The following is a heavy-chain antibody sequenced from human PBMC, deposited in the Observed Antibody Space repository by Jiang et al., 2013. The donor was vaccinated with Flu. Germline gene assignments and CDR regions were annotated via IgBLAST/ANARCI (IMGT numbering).Heavy chain of an antibody. D-gene: IGHD2-21*02. CDR1: GYTFSNYG. V-gene: IGHV1-18*01. Sequence: GAEVKKPGASVKVSCQASGYTFSNYGISWVRQAPGQGLEWMGWITGYNGQTNYAQKFQDRVTLTTDTSTSTAYMELRSLRSDDTAVYYCARWFCDDDCYSVNWFDSWGQGTLVTVSS. CDR3: ARWFCDDDCYSVNWFDS. CDR2: ITGYNGQT. J-gene: IGHJ5*01.